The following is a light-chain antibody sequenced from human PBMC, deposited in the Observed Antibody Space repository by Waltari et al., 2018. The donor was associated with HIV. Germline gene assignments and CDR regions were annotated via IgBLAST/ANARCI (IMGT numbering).Light chain of an antibody. CDR1: SSDIGYFDY. Sequence: QSALTQPRSVSGSPGQSVTISCTGTSSDIGYFDYVSWYQQYPGKAPKVIIYEVSQRPSGFPDRFTASKSGITASLTISGLQDEDEADYYCCSYAGTYTYVFGTGTTVTVL. CDR3: CSYAGTYTYV. J-gene: IGLJ1*01. CDR2: EVS. V-gene: IGLV2-11*01.